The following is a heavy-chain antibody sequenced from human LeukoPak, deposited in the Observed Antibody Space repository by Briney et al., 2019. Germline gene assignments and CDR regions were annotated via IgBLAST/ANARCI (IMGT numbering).Heavy chain of an antibody. J-gene: IGHJ4*02. D-gene: IGHD6-13*01. CDR2: ISSSGSTI. CDR1: GFTFSSYE. Sequence: GGSLRLSCAASGFTFSSYEMNWVRQAPGKGLEWVSYISSSGSTIYYADSVKGRFTISRDNAKNSLYLQMNSLRAEDTAVYYCARNPAAAGTWRGQFDYWGQGTLVTASS. V-gene: IGHV3-48*03. CDR3: ARNPAAAGTWRGQFDY.